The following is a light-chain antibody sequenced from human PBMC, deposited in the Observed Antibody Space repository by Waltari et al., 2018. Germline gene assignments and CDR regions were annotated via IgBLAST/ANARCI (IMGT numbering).Light chain of an antibody. CDR3: QVWDDSSDHVV. CDR2: DDS. J-gene: IGLJ2*01. CDR1: NIGDRT. V-gene: IGLV3-21*03. Sequence: SYVLTQPPSVSVAPGKTAMITCGADNIGDRTVHWYQQRPGQAPVLVVVDDSDRPSGIPERFSGSNSGDTATLTISRVEDGDEADYSCQVWDDSSDHVVFGGGTKLTVL.